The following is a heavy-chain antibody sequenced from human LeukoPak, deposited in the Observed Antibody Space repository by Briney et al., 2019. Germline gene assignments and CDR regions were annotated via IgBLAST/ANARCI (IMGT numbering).Heavy chain of an antibody. CDR2: ISAYNGNT. Sequence: ASVKVSCKASGYTFTSYGISWVRQAPGQGLEWMGWISAYNGNTNYAQKLQGRVTMTTDTSTSTAYMELRSLRSDDTAVYYCARVRYCSGGSCHRSGGYFDYWGQETLVTVSS. J-gene: IGHJ4*02. CDR1: GYTFTSYG. D-gene: IGHD2-15*01. V-gene: IGHV1-18*01. CDR3: ARVRYCSGGSCHRSGGYFDY.